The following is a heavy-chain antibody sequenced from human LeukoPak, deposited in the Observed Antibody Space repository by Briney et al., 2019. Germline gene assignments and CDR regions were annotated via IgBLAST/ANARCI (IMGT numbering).Heavy chain of an antibody. CDR1: GGTFSSYA. CDR3: GIAAAGTLDY. Sequence: SVKVSCKASGGTFSSYAISWVRQAPGQGLEWMGRIIPILGIANYAQKFQGRVTITADKSTSTAYMELSSLRSEDTAAYYCGIAAAGTLDYWGQGTLVTVSS. D-gene: IGHD6-13*01. J-gene: IGHJ4*02. CDR2: IIPILGIA. V-gene: IGHV1-69*04.